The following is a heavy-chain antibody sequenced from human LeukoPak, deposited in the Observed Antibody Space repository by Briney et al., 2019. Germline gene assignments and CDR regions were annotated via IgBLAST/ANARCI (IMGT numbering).Heavy chain of an antibody. V-gene: IGHV3-30*18. Sequence: LRLSCAASGFTFSSYGMHWVRQAPGKGLEWVAVISYDGSNKYYADSVKGRFTISRDNSKNTLYLQMNSLRAEDTAVYYCAKDRFGYYFDYWGQGTLVTVSS. J-gene: IGHJ4*02. D-gene: IGHD3-16*01. CDR3: AKDRFGYYFDY. CDR1: GFTFSSYG. CDR2: ISYDGSNK.